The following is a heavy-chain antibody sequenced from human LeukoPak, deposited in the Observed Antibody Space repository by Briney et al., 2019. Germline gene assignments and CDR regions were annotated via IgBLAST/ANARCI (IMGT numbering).Heavy chain of an antibody. D-gene: IGHD3-9*01. CDR2: IYPGDSDT. CDR1: GYSFTSYW. J-gene: IGHJ4*02. CDR3: ARVKVGSDILTGYSTLDY. V-gene: IGHV5-51*01. Sequence: GESLQISCQGSGYSFTSYWIGWVRQMPGKGLEWMGIIYPGDSDTRYSPSFQGQVTISADKSISTAYLQWSSLKASDTAMYYCARVKVGSDILTGYSTLDYWGQGTLVTVSS.